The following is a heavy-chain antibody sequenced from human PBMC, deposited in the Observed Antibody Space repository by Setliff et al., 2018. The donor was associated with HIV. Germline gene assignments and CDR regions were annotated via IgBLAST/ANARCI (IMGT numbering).Heavy chain of an antibody. CDR1: GGSISSGSYY. D-gene: IGHD3-22*01. V-gene: IGHV4-61*10. CDR2: INHSGST. CDR3: ARGDYYDSNYFDY. J-gene: IGHJ4*02. Sequence: SETLSLTCTVSGGSISSGSYYWSWIRQPAGKGLEWIGEINHSGSTNYNPSLKSRVTISVDTSKNQFSLKLSSVTAADTAVYYCARGDYYDSNYFDYWGQGTLVTVSS.